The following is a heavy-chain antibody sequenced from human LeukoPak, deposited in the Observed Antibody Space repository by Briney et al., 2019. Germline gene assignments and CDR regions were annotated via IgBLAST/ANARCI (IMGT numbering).Heavy chain of an antibody. CDR1: GFTFSDYY. V-gene: IGHV3-11*04. D-gene: IGHD5-12*01. Sequence: AGGSLRLSCAASGFTFSDYYMSWIRQAPGKGLEWVSYISSSGSTIYYADSVKGRFTISRDNAKNSLYLQMNSLRAEDTAVYYCASEGWATSGPYFDYWGQGTLVTVSS. CDR3: ASEGWATSGPYFDY. J-gene: IGHJ4*02. CDR2: ISSSGSTI.